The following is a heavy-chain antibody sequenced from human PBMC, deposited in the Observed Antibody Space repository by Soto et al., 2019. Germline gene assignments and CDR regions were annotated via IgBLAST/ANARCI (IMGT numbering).Heavy chain of an antibody. V-gene: IGHV4-31*03. J-gene: IGHJ1*01. Sequence: QVQLQESGPGLVKPSQTLSLTCTVSGGSISSGSYYWTWIRQHPGKGLEWIGYIYYSGSTYYNPSLNSRVIMSVDTSKNQFSLKLSSVTAADTAMYYCARVTYDSIGWGYFQHWGQGTLVTVSS. CDR1: GGSISSGSYY. CDR3: ARVTYDSIGWGYFQH. CDR2: IYYSGST. D-gene: IGHD3-22*01.